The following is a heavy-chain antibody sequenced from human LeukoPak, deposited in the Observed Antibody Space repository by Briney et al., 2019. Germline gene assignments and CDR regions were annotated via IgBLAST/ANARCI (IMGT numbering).Heavy chain of an antibody. CDR2: IFYNGST. CDR1: GGSISSGGYY. Sequence: SQTLTLTCTVSGGSISSGGYYWRWIRQHPGEVLEWIGYIFYNGSTYYNPSLKSRVTKSVDTSKSQFSLKLSSVTTADTAVYYCARDTAAATVDYWGQGTPVTVSS. D-gene: IGHD6-13*01. J-gene: IGHJ4*02. CDR3: ARDTAAATVDY. V-gene: IGHV4-31*03.